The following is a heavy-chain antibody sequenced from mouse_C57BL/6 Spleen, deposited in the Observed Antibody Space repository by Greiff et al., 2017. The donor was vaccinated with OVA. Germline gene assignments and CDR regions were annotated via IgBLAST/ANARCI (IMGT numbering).Heavy chain of an antibody. J-gene: IGHJ2*01. V-gene: IGHV1-52*01. CDR3: AREGITTVVPYYCDY. D-gene: IGHD1-1*01. CDR2: IDPSDSET. CDR1: GYTFTSYW. Sequence: QVQLQQPGAELVRPGSSVKLSCKASGYTFTSYWMHWVKQRPIQGLEWIGNIDPSDSETHYNQKFKDKATLTVDKSSSTAYMQLSSLTSEDSAVYYCAREGITTVVPYYCDYWGQGTTLTVSS.